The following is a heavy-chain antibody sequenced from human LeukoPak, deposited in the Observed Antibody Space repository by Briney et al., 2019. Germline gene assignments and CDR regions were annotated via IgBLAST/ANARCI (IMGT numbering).Heavy chain of an antibody. D-gene: IGHD6-13*01. CDR3: AKTAAKNAYYYYYMDV. V-gene: IGHV3-23*01. CDR2: ISADGRAT. CDR1: GFTFSSFA. Sequence: PGGSLRLSCVASGFTFSSFALSWVRQAPGKGLEWVSSISADGRATNYADSPNGRFTISRDNSKNMLYLQMSSLRADDTAVYYCAKTAAKNAYYYYYMDVWGRGTTVTVSS. J-gene: IGHJ6*03.